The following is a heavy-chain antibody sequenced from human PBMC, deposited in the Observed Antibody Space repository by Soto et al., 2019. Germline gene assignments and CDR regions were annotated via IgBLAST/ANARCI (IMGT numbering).Heavy chain of an antibody. D-gene: IGHD5-12*01. CDR1: GFTFSSYA. J-gene: IGHJ4*02. V-gene: IGHV3-23*01. CDR3: AKSSMDIVATIDY. Sequence: PGGSLGLSCAASGFTFSSYAMSWVRQAPGKGLEWVSAISGSGGSTYYADSVKGRFTISRDNSKNTLYLQMNSLRAEDTAVYYCAKSSMDIVATIDYWGQGTLVTVSS. CDR2: ISGSGGST.